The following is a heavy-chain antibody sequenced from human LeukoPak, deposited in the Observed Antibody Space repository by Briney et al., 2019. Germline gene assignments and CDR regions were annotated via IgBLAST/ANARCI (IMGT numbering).Heavy chain of an antibody. CDR2: ISAYNGNT. J-gene: IGHJ5*02. D-gene: IGHD3-22*01. Sequence: ASVKVSCKASGYTFTSYGISWVRQAPGQGLEWMGWISAYNGNTNYAQKLQGRVTMTTDTSTSTAYMELRSLRSDDTAVYYCARAISNYYDSSVFSPWGQGTLVTVSS. CDR1: GYTFTSYG. CDR3: ARAISNYYDSSVFSP. V-gene: IGHV1-18*01.